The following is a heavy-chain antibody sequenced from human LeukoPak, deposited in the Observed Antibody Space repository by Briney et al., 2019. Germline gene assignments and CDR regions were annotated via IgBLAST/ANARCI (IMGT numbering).Heavy chain of an antibody. Sequence: SETLSLTCTVSGDSISNYSWSWIRQPAGKGLEWIGRIYSSGSTNYNPSLKSRVTMSVDTSKNQFFLKLSSVTAADTAVCYCARVSLVRGAPDYYFDYWGQGTLVTVSS. V-gene: IGHV4-4*07. CDR1: GDSISNYS. J-gene: IGHJ4*02. D-gene: IGHD3-10*01. CDR2: IYSSGST. CDR3: ARVSLVRGAPDYYFDY.